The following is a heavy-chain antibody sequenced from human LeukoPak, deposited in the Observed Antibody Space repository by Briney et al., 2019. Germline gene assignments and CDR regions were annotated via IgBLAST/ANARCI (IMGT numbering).Heavy chain of an antibody. CDR3: ARGPYSHPLYGSGSYLRYYFDY. CDR2: INANSGGT. V-gene: IGHV1-2*04. Sequence: GASVKVSCKASGYTFTGYHIHWVRQAPGQGLEWMGWINANSGGTNYAQKFQGWVTMTRDTSISTAYMELSRLRSDDTAVYYCARGPYSHPLYGSGSYLRYYFDYWGQGTLVTVSS. D-gene: IGHD3-10*01. J-gene: IGHJ4*02. CDR1: GYTFTGYH.